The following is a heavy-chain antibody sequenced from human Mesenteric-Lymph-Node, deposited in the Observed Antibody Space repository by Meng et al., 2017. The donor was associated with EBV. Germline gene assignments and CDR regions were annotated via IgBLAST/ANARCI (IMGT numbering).Heavy chain of an antibody. CDR3: ASGGSGINFDY. V-gene: IGHV1-18*01. Sequence: QVQVVQLGAGVKKPGGSVKVSCKASGYRFNSYGISWVRQAPGQGLEWMGWISADNGNTIFAQKFQGRVTMTADSSTSTAYMEVTSLTSDDTAVYYCASGGSGINFDYWGQGTLVTVSS. CDR2: ISADNGNT. CDR1: GYRFNSYG. J-gene: IGHJ4*02. D-gene: IGHD3-10*01.